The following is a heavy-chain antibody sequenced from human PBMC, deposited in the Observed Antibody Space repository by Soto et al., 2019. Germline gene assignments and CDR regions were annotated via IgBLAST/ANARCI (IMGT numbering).Heavy chain of an antibody. J-gene: IGHJ4*01. CDR1: GFIFSDHY. CDR3: TRISLVGATGGRYFDY. Sequence: VQLVESGGGLVQPGGSLRLSCAASGFIFSDHYMDWVRQAPGKGLEWVGRIKNKANSYTTEYAASVKGRFTISRDDSKNSLYLQMNSLKTEDTAVYYCTRISLVGATGGRYFDYWGHGTLLTVSS. D-gene: IGHD1-26*01. V-gene: IGHV3-72*01. CDR2: IKNKANSYTT.